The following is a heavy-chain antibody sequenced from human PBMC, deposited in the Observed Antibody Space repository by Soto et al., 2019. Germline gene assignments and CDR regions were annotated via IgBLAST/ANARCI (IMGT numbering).Heavy chain of an antibody. CDR2: IYSGGST. V-gene: IGHV3-66*01. J-gene: IGHJ6*03. CDR1: GFTVSSNY. D-gene: IGHD3-10*01. Sequence: GGSLRLSCAASGFTVSSNYMSWVRQAPGKGLEWVSVIYSGGSTYYADSVKGRFTISRDNSKNTLYLQMNSLRAEDTAVYYCARDLRDYYGSGSYYYYYYYMDVWGKGTTVTVSS. CDR3: ARDLRDYYGSGSYYYYYYYMDV.